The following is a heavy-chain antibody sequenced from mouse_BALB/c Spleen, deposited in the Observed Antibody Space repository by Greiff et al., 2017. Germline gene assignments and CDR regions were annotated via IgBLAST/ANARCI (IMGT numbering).Heavy chain of an antibody. D-gene: IGHD2-3*01. V-gene: IGHV3-2*02. J-gene: IGHJ4*01. Sequence: DVQLQESGPGLVKPSQSLSLTCTVTGYSITSDYAWNWIRQFPGNKLEWMGYISYSGSTSYNPSLKSRISITRDTSKNQFFLQLNSVTTEDTATYYCARYEFLYAMDYWGQGTSVTVSS. CDR2: ISYSGST. CDR3: ARYEFLYAMDY. CDR1: GYSITSDYA.